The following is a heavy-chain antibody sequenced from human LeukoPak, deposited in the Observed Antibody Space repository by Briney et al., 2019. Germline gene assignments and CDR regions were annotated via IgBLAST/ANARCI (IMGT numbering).Heavy chain of an antibody. Sequence: SVKVSCTASGGTFSSYAISWVRQAPGQGLEWMGRIIPILGIANYAQKFQGRVTITADKSTSTAYMELSSLRSEDTAVYYCARDKIAVAAPLDYWGQGTLVTVSS. V-gene: IGHV1-69*04. CDR2: IIPILGIA. CDR3: ARDKIAVAAPLDY. J-gene: IGHJ4*02. D-gene: IGHD6-19*01. CDR1: GGTFSSYA.